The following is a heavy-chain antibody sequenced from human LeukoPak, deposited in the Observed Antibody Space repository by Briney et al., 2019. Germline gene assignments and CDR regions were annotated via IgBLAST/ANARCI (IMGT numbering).Heavy chain of an antibody. Sequence: GGSLRLSCAASGFTFSNYAMSWVRQASGKGLEWVSVISNNGGSTHYADSVKGRFTISRDNSKNMLYLQMDSLRAEDTAIYYCVLAEYWGQGTLVTVSS. CDR2: ISNNGGST. D-gene: IGHD3-3*02. V-gene: IGHV3-23*01. J-gene: IGHJ4*02. CDR1: GFTFSNYA. CDR3: VLAEY.